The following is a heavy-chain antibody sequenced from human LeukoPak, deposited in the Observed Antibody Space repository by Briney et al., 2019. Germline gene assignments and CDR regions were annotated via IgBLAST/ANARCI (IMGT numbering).Heavy chain of an antibody. J-gene: IGHJ3*02. Sequence: GGSLRLSCAASGFTFSSYAMSWVRQAPVKGLEWVSAISGSGGSTYYADSVKGRFTISRDNSKNTLYLQMNSLRAEDTALYHCARDGTAGIAVAGTGAFDIWGQGTMVTVSS. CDR1: GFTFSSYA. D-gene: IGHD6-19*01. CDR3: ARDGTAGIAVAGTGAFDI. CDR2: ISGSGGST. V-gene: IGHV3-23*01.